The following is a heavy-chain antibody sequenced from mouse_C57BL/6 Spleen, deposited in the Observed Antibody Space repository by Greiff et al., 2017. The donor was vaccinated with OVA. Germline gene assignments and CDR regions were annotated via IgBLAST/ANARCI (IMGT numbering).Heavy chain of an antibody. CDR3: ARYYGSSSAWFAY. CDR1: GFNIQDYY. Sequence: VQLKQSGAELVKPGASVKLSCTASGFNIQDYYMHWVKQRTEQGLEWIGRIDPEDGETKYAPKFQGKATITADTSYTTAYLQLSSLTSEETAVYYCARYYGSSSAWFAYWGQGTLVTVSA. CDR2: IDPEDGET. J-gene: IGHJ3*01. D-gene: IGHD1-1*01. V-gene: IGHV14-2*01.